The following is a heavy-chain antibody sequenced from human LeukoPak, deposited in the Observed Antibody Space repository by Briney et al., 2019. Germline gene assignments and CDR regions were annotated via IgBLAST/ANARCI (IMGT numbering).Heavy chain of an antibody. D-gene: IGHD6-13*01. Sequence: GGSLRLSCAASGFTFSSYWMHWVRQAPGKGLVWVSHINGDRSTTSYADSVKGRFTISRDNAKNTVYLQMNSLRAEDTAVYYCAKGGSSSPRSTFDYWGQGTLLTVSS. CDR3: AKGGSSSPRSTFDY. CDR2: INGDRSTT. V-gene: IGHV3-74*01. CDR1: GFTFSSYW. J-gene: IGHJ4*02.